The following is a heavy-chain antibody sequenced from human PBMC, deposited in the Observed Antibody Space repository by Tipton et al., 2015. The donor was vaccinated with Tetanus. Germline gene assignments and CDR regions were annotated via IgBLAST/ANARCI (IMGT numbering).Heavy chain of an antibody. CDR2: ISYDGSNK. CDR3: AKGYLYYYDSSGYYPSYFDY. Sequence: SLRLSCAASGFTFSSYGMHWVRQAPGKGLEWVAVISYDGSNKYYADSVKGRFTISRDNSKNTLYLQMNSLRAEDTAVYYCAKGYLYYYDSSGYYPSYFDYWGQGTLVTVSS. D-gene: IGHD3-22*01. J-gene: IGHJ4*02. CDR1: GFTFSSYG. V-gene: IGHV3-30*18.